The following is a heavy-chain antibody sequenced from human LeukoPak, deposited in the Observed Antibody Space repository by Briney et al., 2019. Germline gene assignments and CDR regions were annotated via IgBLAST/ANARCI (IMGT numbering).Heavy chain of an antibody. Sequence: GGSLRLSCAASGFTFSNYGMNWVRQAPGKGLEWVSVISGSGGSTYYADSVKGRFTISRDNAKNSLYLQMNSLRAEDTAVYYCVGHSDYWGQGTLVTVSS. J-gene: IGHJ4*02. CDR2: ISGSGGST. D-gene: IGHD3-16*01. CDR1: GFTFSNYG. V-gene: IGHV3-23*01. CDR3: VGHSDY.